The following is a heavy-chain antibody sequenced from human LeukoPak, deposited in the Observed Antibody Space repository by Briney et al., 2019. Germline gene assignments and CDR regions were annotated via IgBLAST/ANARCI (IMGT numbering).Heavy chain of an antibody. CDR1: GGAISGYY. J-gene: IGHJ4*02. CDR2: IYTSGST. V-gene: IGHV4-4*07. Sequence: SETLSLTCTVSGGAISGYYRRWIRQPAGKRLEWIGRIYTSGSTNYNHSLKSRVTMSGDTSKNQFSLKLSSVTAADTAVYHCARRGNANFFDYWGQGTLAIVSS. CDR3: ARRGNANFFDY.